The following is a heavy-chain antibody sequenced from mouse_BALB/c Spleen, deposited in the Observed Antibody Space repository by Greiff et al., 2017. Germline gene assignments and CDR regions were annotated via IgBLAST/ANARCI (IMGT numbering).Heavy chain of an antibody. D-gene: IGHD1-1*02. J-gene: IGHJ4*01. Sequence: DVQLVESGGGLVQPGGSLKLSCAASGFTFSSYGMSWVRQTPDKRLELVATINSNGGSTYYPDSVKGRFTISRDNAKNTLYLQMSSLKSEDTAMYYCAREDYGPMDYWGQGTSVTVSS. CDR1: GFTFSSYG. CDR2: INSNGGST. CDR3: AREDYGPMDY. V-gene: IGHV5-6-3*01.